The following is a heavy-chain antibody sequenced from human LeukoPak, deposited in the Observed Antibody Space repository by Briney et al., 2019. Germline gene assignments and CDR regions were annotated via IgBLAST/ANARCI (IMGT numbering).Heavy chain of an antibody. CDR3: TKEQGPYVLGY. D-gene: IGHD2-8*01. V-gene: IGHV3-33*03. J-gene: IGHJ4*02. CDR2: IWSNGNNK. Sequence: GRSLRLSCAASGFLVSSCGMHWVRQAPGKGLEWVGVIWSNGNNKYYADSVKGRFTISRDNSKNTLYLQMDSLRAEDTAVFYRTKEQGPYVLGYWGQGTLVTVSS. CDR1: GFLVSSCG.